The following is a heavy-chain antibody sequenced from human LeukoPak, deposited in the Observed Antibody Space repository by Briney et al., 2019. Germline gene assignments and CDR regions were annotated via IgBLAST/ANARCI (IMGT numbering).Heavy chain of an antibody. CDR1: GFTFSSYA. CDR3: ARDDRIAVDY. CDR2: ISYDGSNK. D-gene: IGHD6-13*01. V-gene: IGHV3-30*04. J-gene: IGHJ4*02. Sequence: PGGSLRLSCAASGFTFSSYAMHWVRQAPGKGLEWVAVISYDGSNKYYADSVKGRFTISRDNSKNTLYLQMNSLRAEDTAVYYCARDDRIAVDYWGQGTLVTVSS.